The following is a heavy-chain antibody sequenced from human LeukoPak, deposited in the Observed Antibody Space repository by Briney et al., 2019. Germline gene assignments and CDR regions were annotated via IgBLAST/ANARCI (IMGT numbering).Heavy chain of an antibody. Sequence: RPSETLSLTCAVYGVSFSGYYWSWLRQPPGKGLEWIGEINHSGSTNYNPSLKSRVTISVDTSKNQFSLKLSSVTAADTAVYYCALAPFYSNYELYWGQGTLVTVSS. J-gene: IGHJ4*02. CDR2: INHSGST. V-gene: IGHV4-34*01. D-gene: IGHD4-11*01. CDR1: GVSFSGYY. CDR3: ALAPFYSNYELY.